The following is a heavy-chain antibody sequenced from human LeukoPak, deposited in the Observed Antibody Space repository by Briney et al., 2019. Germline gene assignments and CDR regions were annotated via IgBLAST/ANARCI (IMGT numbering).Heavy chain of an antibody. J-gene: IGHJ4*02. CDR3: ARDKGEYCSGGSCYSVDY. V-gene: IGHV1-18*01. D-gene: IGHD2-15*01. CDR1: GYTFTSYG. Sequence: ASVKVSCKASGYTFTSYGISWVRQAPGQGLEWMGWISAYNGNTNYAQKLQGRVTMTTDTSTSTAYMELWSLRSDDTAVYYCARDKGEYCSGGSCYSVDYWGQGTLVTVSS. CDR2: ISAYNGNT.